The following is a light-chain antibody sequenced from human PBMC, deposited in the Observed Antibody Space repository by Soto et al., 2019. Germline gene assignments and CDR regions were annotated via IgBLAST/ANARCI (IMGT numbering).Light chain of an antibody. J-gene: IGKJ3*01. CDR2: GAS. Sequence: EIVLTQSPGTLSLSPGERATLSCRASQSVRNNYLAWYQQKPGQAPRLLIYGASSRATGIPDRFSGSGDGTYFTLSIGRLEPQDFAVYYCQHSGTSSDLFSFGPGTKVDFK. V-gene: IGKV3-20*01. CDR1: QSVRNNY. CDR3: QHSGTSSDLFS.